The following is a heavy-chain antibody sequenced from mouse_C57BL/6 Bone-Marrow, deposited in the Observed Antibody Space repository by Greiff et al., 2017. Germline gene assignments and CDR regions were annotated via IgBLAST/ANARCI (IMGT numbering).Heavy chain of an antibody. J-gene: IGHJ1*03. V-gene: IGHV2-9-1*01. Sequence: QVQLKESGPGLVAPSQRLSITCTVSGFSLTSYAISWVRQPPGKGLEWLGVIWTGGGTNYNSALKSRLSISTDNSKSQVFLKMNSLQTDDTARYYWASITTVVATDWYVDVWGTGTTVTVSS. CDR3: ASITTVVATDWYVDV. D-gene: IGHD1-1*01. CDR2: IWTGGGT. CDR1: GFSLTSYA.